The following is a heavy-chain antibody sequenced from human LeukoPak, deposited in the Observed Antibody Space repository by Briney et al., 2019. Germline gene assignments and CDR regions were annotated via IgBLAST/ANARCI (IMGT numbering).Heavy chain of an antibody. Sequence: SETLSLTCVVYGGSFRDHYWSWIRQPPGKGLEWIGEINHSGSTNYNLSLKSRVAISLDTSENQFSLKLSSVTAADTAVYYCASDYGGYSVAFNHWGQGTLVTVSS. CDR3: ASDYGGYSVAFNH. V-gene: IGHV4-34*01. CDR2: INHSGST. CDR1: GGSFRDHY. D-gene: IGHD4-23*01. J-gene: IGHJ1*01.